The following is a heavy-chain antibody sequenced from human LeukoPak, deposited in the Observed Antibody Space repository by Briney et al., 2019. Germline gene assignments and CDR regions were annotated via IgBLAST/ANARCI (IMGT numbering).Heavy chain of an antibody. V-gene: IGHV3-23*01. CDR1: GFTFSSYG. CDR2: ISGSGGST. Sequence: GGSLRLSCAASGFTFSSYGMSWVRQAPGKGLEWVSAISGSGGSTYYADSVKGRFTISRDNSKNTLFLQMNSLRTEDTAVYYCAKNSLSSRLRYFDYWGQGTLVTVSS. CDR3: AKNSLSSRLRYFDY. D-gene: IGHD4-17*01. J-gene: IGHJ4*02.